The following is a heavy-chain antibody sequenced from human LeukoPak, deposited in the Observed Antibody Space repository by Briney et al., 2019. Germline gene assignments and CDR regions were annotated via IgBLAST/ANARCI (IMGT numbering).Heavy chain of an antibody. CDR1: GGSISSGSYY. D-gene: IGHD3-22*01. J-gene: IGHJ6*03. Sequence: PSETLSLTCTVSGGSISSGSYYWSWIRQPAGKGLEWIGRIYTSGSTNYNPSLKSRVTISVDTSMNQFSLKLSSVTAADTAVYYCARGDYYDSSGYYYSYYYMDVWGKGTTVTVSS. V-gene: IGHV4-61*02. CDR2: IYTSGST. CDR3: ARGDYYDSSGYYYSYYYMDV.